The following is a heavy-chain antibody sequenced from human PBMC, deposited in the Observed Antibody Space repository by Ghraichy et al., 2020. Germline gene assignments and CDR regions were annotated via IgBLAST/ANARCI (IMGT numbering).Heavy chain of an antibody. D-gene: IGHD2-2*02. V-gene: IGHV4-59*08. CDR2: IYYSGST. CDR3: ARLGQYRYFDY. J-gene: IGHJ4*02. CDR1: GGSISSYY. Sequence: SETLSLTCTVSGGSISSYYWSWIRQPQGKGLEWIGYIYYSGSTNYNPSLKSRVTISVDTSKNQFSLKLSSVTAADTAVYYCARLGQYRYFDYWGQGTLVTVSS.